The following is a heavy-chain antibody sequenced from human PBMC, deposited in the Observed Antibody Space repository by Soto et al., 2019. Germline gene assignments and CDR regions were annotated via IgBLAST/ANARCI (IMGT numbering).Heavy chain of an antibody. J-gene: IGHJ6*02. D-gene: IGHD3-10*01. Sequence: EVQLVESGGGLIQPGGPLRLSCSASGFTVTSSYMSWVRQAPGMGLEWVSLIYTSGATEYPDSVMGRFTISRDNSKNTLYLQMSSLRVEDTAVYYCARDRGSDYGMDVWGQGTTVTVSS. CDR1: GFTVTSSY. CDR3: ARDRGSDYGMDV. V-gene: IGHV3-53*01. CDR2: IYTSGAT.